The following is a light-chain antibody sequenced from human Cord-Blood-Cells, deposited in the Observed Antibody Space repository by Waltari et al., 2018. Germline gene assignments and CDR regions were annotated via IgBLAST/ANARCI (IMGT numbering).Light chain of an antibody. CDR3: QQSYSTPPVT. J-gene: IGKJ4*01. V-gene: IGKV1-39*01. Sequence: IKMTQSPSSLSASVGDRVTITCRASKSISSYLNWYQQKQGKAPKLLIYAASSLQSGVPSRFSGSGSGTDFTLTISSLQPEDFATYYCQQSYSTPPVTFGGGTKVEIK. CDR2: AAS. CDR1: KSISSY.